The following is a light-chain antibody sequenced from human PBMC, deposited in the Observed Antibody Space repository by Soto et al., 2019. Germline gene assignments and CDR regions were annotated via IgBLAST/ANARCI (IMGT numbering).Light chain of an antibody. J-gene: IGKJ4*01. Sequence: EIVMTQSPATLSVSPGEGATLSCKASQNVYNNLAWYQQRPGQPPRLLIYDASTRATGISARFSGSGYGTEFPLTTSSLLSEDFAVFFCQQCKNGPLTSGGGTKVNIK. CDR2: DAS. V-gene: IGKV3-15*01. CDR1: QNVYNN. CDR3: QQCKNGPLT.